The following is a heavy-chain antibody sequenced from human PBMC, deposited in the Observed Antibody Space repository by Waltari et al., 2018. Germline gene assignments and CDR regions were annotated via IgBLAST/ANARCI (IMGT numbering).Heavy chain of an antibody. V-gene: IGHV1-69*01. CDR1: GGTFSSYA. Sequence: QVQLVQSGAEVKKPGSSVKVSCKASGGTFSSYAISWVRQAPGQGLEWMGGIIPIFGTANYAQKFQGRVTITADESTSTAYMELSSLRSEDTAVYYCASAGCSGGSCYYVYFQHWGQGTLVTVSS. CDR3: ASAGCSGGSCYYVYFQH. CDR2: IIPIFGTA. D-gene: IGHD2-15*01. J-gene: IGHJ1*01.